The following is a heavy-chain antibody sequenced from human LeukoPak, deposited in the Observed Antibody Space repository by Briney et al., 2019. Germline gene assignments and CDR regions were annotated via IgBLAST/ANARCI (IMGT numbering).Heavy chain of an antibody. J-gene: IGHJ4*02. CDR3: TSAGGGNSFGQFDS. V-gene: IGHV3-74*01. Sequence: GGSLRLSCAASGFTFSSYWIHWVRQAPGKGLVWVSRTNSDGSSTSYAASVKGRFTISRDNVKNTVYLQMNSLRAEDTAVYYCTSAGGGNSFGQFDSWGQGTLVTVSS. D-gene: IGHD5-18*01. CDR2: TNSDGSST. CDR1: GFTFSSYW.